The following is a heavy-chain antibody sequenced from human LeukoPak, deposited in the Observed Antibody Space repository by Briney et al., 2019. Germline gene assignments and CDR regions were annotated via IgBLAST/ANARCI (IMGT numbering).Heavy chain of an antibody. Sequence: GGSLRLSCAASGFTFSTYSMNWVRQAPGKGLEWVSSISSSSSYIYYANSVKGRFTISRDNAKNSLYLQMNSLRAEDTAVYYCARDQGYSSGLGSVSRFPDGWFDPWGQGTLVTVSS. V-gene: IGHV3-21*01. CDR3: ARDQGYSSGLGSVSRFPDGWFDP. J-gene: IGHJ5*02. D-gene: IGHD6-19*01. CDR2: ISSSSSYI. CDR1: GFTFSTYS.